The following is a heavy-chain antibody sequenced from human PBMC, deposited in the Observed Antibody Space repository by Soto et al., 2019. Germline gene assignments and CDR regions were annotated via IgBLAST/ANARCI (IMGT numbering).Heavy chain of an antibody. V-gene: IGHV3-30*18. J-gene: IGHJ4*02. D-gene: IGHD2-21*02. Sequence: QVQLVESGGGVVQPGRSLRLSCAASGFTFSSYGMHWVRQAPGKGLEWVAAISYDGSNKYYGDSVKGRFTISRDNSKHTLAQQMTSPRTGDTAMYDCAEVAHSGEGDCSGAAYLGQGTQVTVSS. CDR1: GFTFSSYG. CDR3: AEVAHSGEGDCSGAAY. CDR2: ISYDGSNK.